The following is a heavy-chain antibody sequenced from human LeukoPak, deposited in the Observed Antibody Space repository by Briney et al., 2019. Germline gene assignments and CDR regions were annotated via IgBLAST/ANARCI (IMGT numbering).Heavy chain of an antibody. J-gene: IGHJ3*01. CDR1: GGSINSCS. V-gene: IGHV4-59*01. CDR2: FSYSGST. Sequence: IPSETLSLICIVSGGSINSCSWTWIRQPPGKGLEWIGYFSYSGSTNYNPSLKSRVTISVDTSKNQFSLNLSSVTAADTAVYYCARVLSRAFHDWGQGTMVTVSS. D-gene: IGHD3-16*02. CDR3: ARVLSRAFHD.